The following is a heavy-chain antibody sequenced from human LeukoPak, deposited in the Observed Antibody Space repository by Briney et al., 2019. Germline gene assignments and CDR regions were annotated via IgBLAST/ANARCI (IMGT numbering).Heavy chain of an antibody. CDR3: AKANPSGTYYMALDY. Sequence: ASVKVSCKASGYTFTSYGISWVRQAPGKGLEWVSAIGGGGDNTYYADSVKGRFTISRDDSKNTLYLQMNSLRAEDTAVYYCAKANPSGTYYMALDYWGQGTLVTVSS. V-gene: IGHV3-23*01. CDR2: IGGGGDNT. D-gene: IGHD1-26*01. J-gene: IGHJ4*02. CDR1: GYTFTSYG.